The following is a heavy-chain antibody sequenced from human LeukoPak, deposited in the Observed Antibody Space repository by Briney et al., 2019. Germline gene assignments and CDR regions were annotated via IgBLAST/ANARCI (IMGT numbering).Heavy chain of an antibody. Sequence: ASVKVSCKASGYTFTSYAISWVRQAPGQGLEWMGWISAYNGNTNYAQKLQGRVTMTTDTSTSTAYMELRGLRSDDTAVYYCARDLHSSSWYPIPYYYYGMDVWGQGTTVTVS. CDR2: ISAYNGNT. D-gene: IGHD6-13*01. J-gene: IGHJ6*02. CDR3: ARDLHSSSWYPIPYYYYGMDV. CDR1: GYTFTSYA. V-gene: IGHV1-18*01.